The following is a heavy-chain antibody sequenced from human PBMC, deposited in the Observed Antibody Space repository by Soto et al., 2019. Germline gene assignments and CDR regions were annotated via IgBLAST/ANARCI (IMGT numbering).Heavy chain of an antibody. CDR2: ISGSGGST. J-gene: IGHJ3*02. CDR3: AKVTRIAAPSYGAFDI. V-gene: IGHV3-23*04. Sequence: EVQRVESGGGLVQPGGSLRLSCAASGFTFSSYAMSWVRQAPGKGLEWVSAISGSGGSTYYADSVKGRFTISRDNSKNTLYLQMNSLRAEDTAVYYCAKVTRIAAPSYGAFDIWGQWTMVTVSS. CDR1: GFTFSSYA. D-gene: IGHD6-13*01.